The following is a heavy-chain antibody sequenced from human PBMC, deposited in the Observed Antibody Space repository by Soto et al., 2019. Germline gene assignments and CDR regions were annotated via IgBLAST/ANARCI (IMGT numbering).Heavy chain of an antibody. D-gene: IGHD1-1*01. J-gene: IGHJ6*02. CDR3: ATDHLEPRNYYYYGMGV. CDR2: IIPIFGTT. V-gene: IGHV1-69*01. Sequence: QVLLVQSGAEVKRPGSSVKVSCKTSGGTFGTNTLSWVRQAPGQGLEWMGGIIPIFGTTNYAQKFQGRVTITADASTSTAHMELSSLRSEDTDIYYCATDHLEPRNYYYYGMGVWDHGTTVTVSS. CDR1: GGTFGTNT.